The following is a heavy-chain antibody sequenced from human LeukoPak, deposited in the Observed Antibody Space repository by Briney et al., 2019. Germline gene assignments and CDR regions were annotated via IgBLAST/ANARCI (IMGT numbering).Heavy chain of an antibody. Sequence: SETLSLTCAVYGGSFSGYYWSWIRQPPGKGLEWIGEINHSGSTNYNPSLKSRVTISVDTSKNQFSLKLSSVTAADTAVYYCARRSGSYYPFDYWGQGTLVTVPS. V-gene: IGHV4-34*01. CDR1: GGSFSGYY. CDR3: ARRSGSYYPFDY. J-gene: IGHJ4*02. CDR2: INHSGST. D-gene: IGHD1-26*01.